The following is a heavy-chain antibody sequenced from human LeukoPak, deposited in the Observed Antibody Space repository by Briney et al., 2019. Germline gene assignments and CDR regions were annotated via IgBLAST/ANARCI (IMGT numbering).Heavy chain of an antibody. J-gene: IGHJ3*02. Sequence: SVKVSCKASGGTFSSYAISWVRQAPGQGLEWMGVIIPIFGTANYAQNFQGRVTITTDESTSTAYMELNSLRSEDTAVYYCARDTIFGVANGDAFDIWGQGTMVTVSS. CDR1: GGTFSSYA. D-gene: IGHD3-3*01. CDR3: ARDTIFGVANGDAFDI. V-gene: IGHV1-69*05. CDR2: IIPIFGTA.